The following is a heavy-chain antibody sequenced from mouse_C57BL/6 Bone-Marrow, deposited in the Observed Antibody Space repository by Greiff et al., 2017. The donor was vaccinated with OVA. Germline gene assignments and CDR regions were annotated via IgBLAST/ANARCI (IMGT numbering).Heavy chain of an antibody. D-gene: IGHD1-1*01. Sequence: VQVVESGAELAKPGASVKLSCKASGYTFTSYWMHWVKQRPGQGLEWIGYINPSSGYTKYNQKFKDKATLTADKSSSTAYMQLSSLTYEDSAVYYCASPYGSSYGYFDVWGTGTTVTVSS. CDR3: ASPYGSSYGYFDV. CDR2: INPSSGYT. CDR1: GYTFTSYW. V-gene: IGHV1-7*01. J-gene: IGHJ1*03.